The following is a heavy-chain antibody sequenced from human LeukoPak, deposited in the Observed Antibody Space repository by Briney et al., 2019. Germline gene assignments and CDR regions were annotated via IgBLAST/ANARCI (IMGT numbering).Heavy chain of an antibody. V-gene: IGHV3-30*18. J-gene: IGHJ4*02. CDR1: GFTFSSYG. CDR3: AKDYCSSTSCPNY. D-gene: IGHD2-2*01. Sequence: GGSLRLSCAASGFTFSSYGMHWVRQAPGKGLEWVAVISYDRSNKYYADSVKGRFTISRDNSKNTLYLQMNSLRAEDTAVYYCAKDYCSSTSCPNYWGQGTLVTVSS. CDR2: ISYDRSNK.